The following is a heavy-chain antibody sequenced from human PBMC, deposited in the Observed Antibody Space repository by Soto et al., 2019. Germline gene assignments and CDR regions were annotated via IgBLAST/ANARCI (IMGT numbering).Heavy chain of an antibody. J-gene: IGHJ6*02. V-gene: IGHV5-51*01. CDR2: IYPHDSDT. CDR3: ARRDYDILTGYISYGMDV. D-gene: IGHD3-9*01. CDR1: GYSFISYW. Sequence: PGESLKISCKGSGYSFISYWIGWVRQMPGRGLEWMGIIYPHDSDTRYSPSFQGQVTISADKSISTAYLQWSSLKASDTAMYYCARRDYDILTGYISYGMDVWGQGTTVTVSS.